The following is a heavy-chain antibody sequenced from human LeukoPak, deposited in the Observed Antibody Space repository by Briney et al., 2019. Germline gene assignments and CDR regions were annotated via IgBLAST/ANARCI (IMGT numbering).Heavy chain of an antibody. J-gene: IGHJ5*02. V-gene: IGHV1-18*01. D-gene: IGHD3-3*01. CDR2: VSTSNPHT. CDR1: GYTFTNYG. Sequence: ASVKVSCKTSGYTFTNYGISWVRQAPGQGLEWMGGVSTSNPHTNYAPKFRGRVIMTIDTSTTTAYLEMRSLTSDDTAVYYCARDRFLWGLGNWFDLWGQGTLVTVTS. CDR3: ARDRFLWGLGNWFDL.